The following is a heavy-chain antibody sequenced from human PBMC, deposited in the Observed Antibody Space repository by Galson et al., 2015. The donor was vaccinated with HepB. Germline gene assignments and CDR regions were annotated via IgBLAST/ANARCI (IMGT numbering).Heavy chain of an antibody. CDR3: AKMGYSNFENNFFDP. D-gene: IGHD4-11*01. V-gene: IGHV3-23*01. J-gene: IGHJ5*02. CDR1: GFTFSSYA. Sequence: SLSLSCAASGFTFSSYAMSWVRQAPGKGLECVSSISFSGHITYYADSVKGRFTISRDNSKNTLYLQINSLRAEDTALYYCAKMGYSNFENNFFDPWGQGTLVTVSS. CDR2: ISFSGHIT.